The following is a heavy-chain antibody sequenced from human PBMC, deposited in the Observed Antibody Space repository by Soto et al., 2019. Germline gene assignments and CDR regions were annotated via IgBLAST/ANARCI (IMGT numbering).Heavy chain of an antibody. CDR2: IIPMFGTP. CDR3: ATSEGRDGYRFDY. J-gene: IGHJ4*02. D-gene: IGHD5-12*01. CDR1: GVTFNRQD. Sequence: GASVKVSCKASGVTFNRQDMRWVRQAPGQGLEWMGGIIPMFGTPHYAEKFQDRVTITADESTGTAYLELSSLTSEDTAVYYCATSEGRDGYRFDYWGQGTLVTVSS. V-gene: IGHV1-69*13.